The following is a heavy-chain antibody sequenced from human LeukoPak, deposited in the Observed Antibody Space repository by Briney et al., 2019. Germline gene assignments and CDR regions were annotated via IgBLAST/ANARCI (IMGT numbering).Heavy chain of an antibody. D-gene: IGHD1-26*01. Sequence: PGRSLRLSCAASGFTFSSYAMHWVRQAPGKGLEGVAVISYDGSNKYYADSVKGRFTISRDNSKNTLYLQMNSLRAEDTAVYYCARSGSYYSFDYWGQGTLVTVSS. V-gene: IGHV3-30*01. CDR1: GFTFSSYA. CDR3: ARSGSYYSFDY. J-gene: IGHJ4*02. CDR2: ISYDGSNK.